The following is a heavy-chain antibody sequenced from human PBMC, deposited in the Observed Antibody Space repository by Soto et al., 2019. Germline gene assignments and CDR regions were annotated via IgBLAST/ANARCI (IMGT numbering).Heavy chain of an antibody. V-gene: IGHV4-39*01. CDR2: IYYSGST. Sequence: PSETLSLTCTVSGGSISSSSYYWGWIRQPPGKGLEWIGSIYYSGSTYYNPSLKSRVTISVDTSKNQFSLKLSSVTAADTAVYYCARLAGSDYDFWSGYYDGRGYFDYWGQGTLVTV. CDR1: GGSISSSSYY. D-gene: IGHD3-3*01. J-gene: IGHJ4*02. CDR3: ARLAGSDYDFWSGYYDGRGYFDY.